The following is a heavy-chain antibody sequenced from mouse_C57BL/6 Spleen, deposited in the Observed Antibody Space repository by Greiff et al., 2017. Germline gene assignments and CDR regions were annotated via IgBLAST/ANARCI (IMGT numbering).Heavy chain of an antibody. J-gene: IGHJ2*01. V-gene: IGHV1-81*01. CDR2: IYPRSGNT. CDR3: ARRWDGPFDY. Sequence: VQLVESGAELARPGASVKLSCKASGYTFTSYGISWVKQRTGQGLEWIGEIYPRSGNTYYNEKFKGKATLTADKSSSTAYMELRSLTSEDSAVYFCARRWDGPFDYWGQGTTLTVSS. D-gene: IGHD4-1*01. CDR1: GYTFTSYG.